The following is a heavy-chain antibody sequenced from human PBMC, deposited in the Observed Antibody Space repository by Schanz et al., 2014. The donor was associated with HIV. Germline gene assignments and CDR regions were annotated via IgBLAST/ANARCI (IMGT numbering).Heavy chain of an antibody. D-gene: IGHD1-26*01. J-gene: IGHJ4*02. CDR2: MSYYGYSK. Sequence: QEQLVESGGGVVQPGKSLRLSCAMSEFTFRTSIIHWVRQPPGKGLEWVSAMSYYGYSKYYADSVKGRFAISRDNSKNTLYLQMNSLRAEDTAVYFCAKALGGSPEDYWGQGTLVTVSS. CDR1: EFTFRTSI. CDR3: AKALGGSPEDY. V-gene: IGHV3-30-3*02.